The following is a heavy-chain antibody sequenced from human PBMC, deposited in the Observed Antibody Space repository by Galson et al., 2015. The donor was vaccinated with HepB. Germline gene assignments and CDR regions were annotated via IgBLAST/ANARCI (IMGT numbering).Heavy chain of an antibody. CDR2: IYYSGST. CDR1: GGSISSSSYY. D-gene: IGHD4-23*01. J-gene: IGHJ4*02. Sequence: DTLSLTCTVSGGSISSSSYYWGWIRQPPGKGLEWIGSIYYSGSTYYNPSLKSRVTISVDTSKNQFSLKLSSVTAADTAVYYCARVGGYGGSNSEVGYWGQGTLVTVSS. CDR3: ARVGGYGGSNSEVGY. V-gene: IGHV4-39*01.